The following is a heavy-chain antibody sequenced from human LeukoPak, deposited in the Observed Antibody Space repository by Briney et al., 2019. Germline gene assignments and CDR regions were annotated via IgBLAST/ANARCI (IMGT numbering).Heavy chain of an antibody. V-gene: IGHV3-23*01. CDR3: ARAVEKYYYYYGMDV. D-gene: IGHD5-24*01. Sequence: PGGSLRLSCAASGFTFSFYAMSWVRQAPGKGLEWVSVISGSGGSTYYADSVKGRFTISRDNSKNTLYLQMNSLRAEDTAVYFCARAVEKYYYYYGMDVWGQGTTVTVSS. CDR1: GFTFSFYA. CDR2: ISGSGGST. J-gene: IGHJ6*02.